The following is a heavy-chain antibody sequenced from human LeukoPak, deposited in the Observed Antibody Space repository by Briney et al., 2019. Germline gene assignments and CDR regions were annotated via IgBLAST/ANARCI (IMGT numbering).Heavy chain of an antibody. CDR3: ASGSGSYRTPYYYMDV. V-gene: IGHV3-53*01. CDR2: IYSGGST. D-gene: IGHD3-10*01. CDR1: GFTFSSYA. Sequence: GGSLRLSCAASGFTFSSYAMTWVRQAPGKGLEWVSVIYSGGSTYYADSVKGRFTISRDNSKNTLYLQMNSLRAEDTAVYYCASGSGSYRTPYYYMDVWGTGTTVTVSS. J-gene: IGHJ6*03.